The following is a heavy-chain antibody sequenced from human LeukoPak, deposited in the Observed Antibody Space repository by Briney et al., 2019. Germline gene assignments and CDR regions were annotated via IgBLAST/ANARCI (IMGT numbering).Heavy chain of an antibody. CDR1: GFTFSSYG. J-gene: IGHJ4*02. Sequence: GGSLTLSCAASGFTFSSYGLSWVRQAPGKGLEWVSAISYSGGSTYYADSVKGRFTISRDNSKNMLYLQMNSLRAEDTAVYYCAKDASGTYPSDFDYWGQGTLVTVSS. V-gene: IGHV3-23*01. CDR3: AKDASGTYPSDFDY. D-gene: IGHD3-3*01. CDR2: ISYSGGST.